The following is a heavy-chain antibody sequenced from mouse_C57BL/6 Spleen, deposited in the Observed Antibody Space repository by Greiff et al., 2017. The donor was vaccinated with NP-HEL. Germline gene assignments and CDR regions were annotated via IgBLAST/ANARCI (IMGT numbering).Heavy chain of an antibody. CDR3: ARDARDDYDAMDY. J-gene: IGHJ4*01. Sequence: EVKVVESGGGLVQSGRSLRLSCATSGFTFSDFYMEWVRQAPGKGLEWIAASRNKANDYTTEYSASVKGRFIVSRDTSQSILYLQMNALRAEDTAIYYCARDARDDYDAMDYWGQGTSVTVSS. CDR1: GFTFSDFY. V-gene: IGHV7-1*01. CDR2: SRNKANDYTT.